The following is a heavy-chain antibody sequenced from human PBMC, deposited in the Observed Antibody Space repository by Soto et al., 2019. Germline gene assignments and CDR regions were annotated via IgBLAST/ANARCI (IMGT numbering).Heavy chain of an antibody. CDR2: IDPYDTGI. V-gene: IGHV3-74*01. CDR1: GFTFSKYW. J-gene: IGHJ4*02. Sequence: EVHLVESGGGLVQPGGSLRLSCAASGFTFSKYWFHWVRQAPGKGLMWVSRIDPYDTGITYADSVKGRFTISRDNARTTLYLQMDSLTAEDTAVYYCARDMTGADDYLGQGTLVTVSS. D-gene: IGHD3-9*01. CDR3: ARDMTGADDY.